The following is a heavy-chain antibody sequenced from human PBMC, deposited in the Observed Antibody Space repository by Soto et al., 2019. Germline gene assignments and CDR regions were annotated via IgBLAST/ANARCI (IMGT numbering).Heavy chain of an antibody. CDR3: ARFTIFGVVYYMDV. V-gene: IGHV4-59*08. Sequence: SETLSLTCTVSGGSISSYYWSWIRQPPGKGLECIGYIYYSGSTNYNPSLKSRESMSVDTSKNQFSLNLRSVTAADTAVYYCARFTIFGVVYYMDVWGKGTTVTVSS. CDR1: GGSISSYY. D-gene: IGHD3-3*01. J-gene: IGHJ6*03. CDR2: IYYSGST.